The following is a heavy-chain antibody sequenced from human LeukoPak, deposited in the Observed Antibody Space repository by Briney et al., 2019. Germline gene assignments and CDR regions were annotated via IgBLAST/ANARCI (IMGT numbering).Heavy chain of an antibody. Sequence: SETLSLTCTVSGGSIRSSYYYWGWIRQHPGKGLEWIGYIYYSGSTYYNPSLKSRVTISVDTSKNQFSLKLSSVTAADTAVYYCARSMIVVPEDAFDIWGQGTMVTVSS. CDR3: ARSMIVVPEDAFDI. D-gene: IGHD3-22*01. V-gene: IGHV4-31*03. CDR2: IYYSGST. J-gene: IGHJ3*02. CDR1: GGSIRSSYYY.